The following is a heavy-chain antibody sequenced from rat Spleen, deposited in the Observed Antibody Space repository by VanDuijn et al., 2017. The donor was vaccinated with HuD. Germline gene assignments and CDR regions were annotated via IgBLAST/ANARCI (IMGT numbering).Heavy chain of an antibody. CDR2: IWGNGNT. Sequence: QVQLKESGPGLVQSSQTLSLTCTVAGFSLTSYNVHWVRQPPGKGLEWMGVIWGNGNTNYNSALKSRLSISRDTSKSQVFLKMNNLQTEDTAMYFCATQHYYDGYYRDYWGQGVMVTVSS. J-gene: IGHJ2*01. CDR1: GFSLTSYN. V-gene: IGHV2S61*01. D-gene: IGHD1-12*03. CDR3: ATQHYYDGYYRDY.